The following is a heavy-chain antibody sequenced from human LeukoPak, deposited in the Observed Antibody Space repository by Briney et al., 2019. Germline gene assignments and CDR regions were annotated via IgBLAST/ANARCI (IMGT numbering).Heavy chain of an antibody. CDR3: ARGGDSSGSHNWFDP. J-gene: IGHJ5*02. CDR1: GGSFSGYY. CDR2: INHSGST. D-gene: IGHD3-22*01. V-gene: IGHV4-34*01. Sequence: SETLSLTCAVYGGSFSGYYWSWIRQPPGKGLEWIGEINHSGSTIYKPSLKSRVTISVDTSKNQFSLKLSSVTAADTAVYYCARGGDSSGSHNWFDPWGQGTLVTVSS.